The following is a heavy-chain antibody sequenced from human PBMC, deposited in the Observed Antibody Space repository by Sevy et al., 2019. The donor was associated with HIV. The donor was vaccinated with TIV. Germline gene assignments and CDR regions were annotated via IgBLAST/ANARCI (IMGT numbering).Heavy chain of an antibody. CDR3: ARDAGDAFDI. V-gene: IGHV1-69*13. CDR2: IIPIFGTA. D-gene: IGHD3-10*01. J-gene: IGHJ3*02. CDR1: GGTFSSYA. Sequence: ASVKDSCKASGGTFSSYAISWVRQAPGQGLEWMGGIIPIFGTANYAQKFQGRVTITADESTSTAYMELSSLRSEDTAVYYCARDAGDAFDIWGQGTMVTVSS.